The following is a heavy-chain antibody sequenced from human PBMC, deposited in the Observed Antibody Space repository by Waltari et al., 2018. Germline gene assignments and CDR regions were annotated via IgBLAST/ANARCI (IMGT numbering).Heavy chain of an antibody. CDR3: ARDGDGYNLYYYYYYMDV. CDR1: GYTFTSYG. D-gene: IGHD5-12*01. CDR2: ISAYNGNT. J-gene: IGHJ6*03. V-gene: IGHV1-18*01. Sequence: QVQLVQSGAEVKKPGASVKVSCKASGYTFTSYGISWVRQAPGPGLEWMGWISAYNGNTNYAQKLQGRVTMTTDTSTSTAYMELRSLRSDDTAVYYCARDGDGYNLYYYYYYMDVWGKGTTVTVSS.